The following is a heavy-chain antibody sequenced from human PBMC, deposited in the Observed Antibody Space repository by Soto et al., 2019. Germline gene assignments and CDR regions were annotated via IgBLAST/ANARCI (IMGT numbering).Heavy chain of an antibody. CDR3: AKDQEYYDILTGYYPFDY. CDR1: GFTFSSYA. V-gene: IGHV3-23*01. Sequence: GGSLRLSCAASGFTFSSYAMSWVRQAPGKGLEWVSAISGSGGSTYYADSVKGRFTISRDNSKNTLYLQMNSLGAEDTAVYYCAKDQEYYDILTGYYPFDYWGQGTLVTVSS. CDR2: ISGSGGST. J-gene: IGHJ4*02. D-gene: IGHD3-9*01.